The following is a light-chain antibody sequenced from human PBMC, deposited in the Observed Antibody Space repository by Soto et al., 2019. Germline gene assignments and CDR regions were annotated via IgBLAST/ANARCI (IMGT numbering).Light chain of an antibody. CDR2: DAS. CDR1: QDISNF. Sequence: DIQMTQSPTSLSASVGARVIITCQASQDISNFLNWYQQKPVKAPKLLXYDASHLESGVPSRFSGSGSGTDFTFTINSLQAEDIATYYCQNYDNFHTIIFGQGTRLEIK. V-gene: IGKV1-33*01. CDR3: QNYDNFHTII. J-gene: IGKJ5*01.